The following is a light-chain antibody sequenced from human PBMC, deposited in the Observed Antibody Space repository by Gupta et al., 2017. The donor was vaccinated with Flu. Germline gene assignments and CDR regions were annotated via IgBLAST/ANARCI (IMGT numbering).Light chain of an antibody. Sequence: SVLTQPPSVSTAPRQTVTISCSGSTSNIGNDYVSWYQQLPGTAPKLLIYDNNKRPSGIPDRFSGSKSGTSATLDITGLQTADEADYYCVTWDTSLGVLFGGGNKLTVL. CDR2: DNN. V-gene: IGLV1-51*01. J-gene: IGLJ2*01. CDR1: TSNIGNDY. CDR3: VTWDTSLGVL.